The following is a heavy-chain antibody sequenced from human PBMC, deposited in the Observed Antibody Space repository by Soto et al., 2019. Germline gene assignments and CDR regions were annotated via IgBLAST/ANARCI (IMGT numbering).Heavy chain of an antibody. CDR2: IYYSGST. CDR3: ARVAGLGYCSSTSCWWFDP. CDR1: GGSISSGGYY. Sequence: SETLSLTCTVSGGSISSGGYYWSWIRQHPGKGLEWIGYIYYSGSTYYNPSLKSRVTISVDTSKNQFSLKLSSVTAADTAVYYCARVAGLGYCSSTSCWWFDPWGQGTPVTVSP. D-gene: IGHD2-2*01. V-gene: IGHV4-31*03. J-gene: IGHJ5*02.